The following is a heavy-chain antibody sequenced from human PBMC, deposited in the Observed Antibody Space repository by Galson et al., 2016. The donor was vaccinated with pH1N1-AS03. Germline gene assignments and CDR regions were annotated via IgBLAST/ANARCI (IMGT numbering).Heavy chain of an antibody. CDR2: IHPDGSEK. J-gene: IGHJ4*02. D-gene: IGHD3-3*01. Sequence: SLRLSCAVSGFTFSTYWMSWVRQAPGKGPEWVANIHPDGSEKYYGDSVKGRFTISRDNAKNSLDLQMNSLRAEDTAVYYCGRELWGGCEYWGQGTLVSVFS. CDR1: GFTFSTYW. CDR3: GRELWGGCEY. V-gene: IGHV3-7*03.